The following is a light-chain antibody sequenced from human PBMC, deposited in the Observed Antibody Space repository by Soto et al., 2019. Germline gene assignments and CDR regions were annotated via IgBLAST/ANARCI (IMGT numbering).Light chain of an antibody. J-gene: IGLJ2*01. V-gene: IGLV1-47*02. CDR1: SSNIGSNY. CDR3: AAWDDSLSGVV. Sequence: QSVLTQPPSASGTPGQRVTISCSGSSSNIGSNYVYWYQQLPGTAPKLLIYSNNQRPSGVPDRFSGSKYGTSASLAISGLRSADEADYYCAAWDDSLSGVVFGGGTKLTVL. CDR2: SNN.